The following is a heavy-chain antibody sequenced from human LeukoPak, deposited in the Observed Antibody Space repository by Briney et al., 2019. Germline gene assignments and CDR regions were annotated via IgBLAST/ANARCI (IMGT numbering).Heavy chain of an antibody. Sequence: PGGSLRLSCAASGFIFDDYAMHWVRQAPGKGLEWVSLISWDGGSTHYADSVKGRFTISRDNAKNSLYLQMNSLRAEDTAVYYCASLDYGGNKYFQHWGQGTLVTVSS. V-gene: IGHV3-43D*03. J-gene: IGHJ1*01. CDR2: ISWDGGST. CDR3: ASLDYGGNKYFQH. CDR1: GFIFDDYA. D-gene: IGHD4-23*01.